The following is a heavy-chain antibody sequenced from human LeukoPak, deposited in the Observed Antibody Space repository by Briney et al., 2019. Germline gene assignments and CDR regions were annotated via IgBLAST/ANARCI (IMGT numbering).Heavy chain of an antibody. CDR2: INPNGGST. D-gene: IGHD4-17*01. Sequence: ASVKVSCKASGYTFTSYYMHWVRQAPGQGLEWMGIINPNGGSTSYAQKFQGRVTMTRDTSTSTVYMELSSLRSEDTAVYYCARDSQAHGPYGDYVPAEYWGQGTLVTVSS. V-gene: IGHV1-46*01. CDR1: GYTFTSYY. CDR3: ARDSQAHGPYGDYVPAEY. J-gene: IGHJ4*02.